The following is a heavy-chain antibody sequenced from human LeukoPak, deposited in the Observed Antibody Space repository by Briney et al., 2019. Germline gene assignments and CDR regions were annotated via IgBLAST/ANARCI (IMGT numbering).Heavy chain of an antibody. D-gene: IGHD3-10*01. CDR3: AASYYYATSDYASPVTLQCDY. J-gene: IGHJ4*02. Sequence: PSETLSLTCTVSGGSLSSYYWSWIRQPPGKGLEWIGYIYYSGSTDYNPSLKNRVTMSTDTSKNQFSLKLSSVTAADTAVYYCAASYYYATSDYASPVTLQCDYWGQGILVTVSS. CDR2: IYYSGST. V-gene: IGHV4-59*08. CDR1: GGSLSSYY.